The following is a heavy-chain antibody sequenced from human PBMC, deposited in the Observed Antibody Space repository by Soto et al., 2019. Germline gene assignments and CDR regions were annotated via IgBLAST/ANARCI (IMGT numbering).Heavy chain of an antibody. J-gene: IGHJ6*02. CDR3: AGDLRDIVLMVSNDYYGMDV. CDR1: GFTFSSYW. D-gene: IGHD2-8*01. Sequence: GVSLRLSCTASGFTFSSYWMHWVRQAPGKGLVWVSRVNNDGTNTIYVDSVKGRFTTSRDNAKNALYLQLNSLRGEDTAVYYCAGDLRDIVLMVSNDYYGMDVWGQGTTVTVSS. CDR2: VNNDGTNT. V-gene: IGHV3-74*01.